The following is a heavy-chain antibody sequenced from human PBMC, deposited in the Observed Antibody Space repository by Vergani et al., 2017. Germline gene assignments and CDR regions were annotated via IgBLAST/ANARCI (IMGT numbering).Heavy chain of an antibody. CDR1: GGSISSGGYY. D-gene: IGHD3-16*01. CDR2: IYYSGST. CDR3: ARWGVFPYPNWFDP. J-gene: IGHJ5*02. Sequence: QVQLQESGPGLVKPSQTLSLTCTVSGGSISSGGYYWSWIRQHPGKGLEWIGYIYYSGSTNYNPSLKSRVTISVDTSKNQFSLKLSSVTAADTAVYYCARWGVFPYPNWFDPWGQGTLVTVSS. V-gene: IGHV4-31*03.